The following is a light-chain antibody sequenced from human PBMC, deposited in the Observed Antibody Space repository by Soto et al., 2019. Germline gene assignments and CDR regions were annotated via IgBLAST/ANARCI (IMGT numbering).Light chain of an antibody. V-gene: IGLV2-14*01. CDR1: SSDFGGYNY. CDR2: DVT. J-gene: IGLJ1*01. CDR3: SSYTSSSTPYV. Sequence: ALTQPASVSESPGQSITISCTGTSSDFGGYNYVSWYQQHPVKAPKLMIYDVTNRPSGVSDRFSGSKSGNTASLTISGIQAEDEADYYCSSYTSSSTPYVFGTGTKVTVL.